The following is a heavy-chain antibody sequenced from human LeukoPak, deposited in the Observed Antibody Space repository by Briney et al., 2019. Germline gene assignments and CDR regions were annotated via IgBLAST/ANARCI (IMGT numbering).Heavy chain of an antibody. V-gene: IGHV3-53*01. CDR1: GFTVSSNY. CDR2: IYSGGST. Sequence: GRSLRLSCAASGFTVSSNYMSWVRQAPGKGLEWVSVIYSGGSTYYADSVKGRFTISRDNSKNTLYLQMNSLRAEDTAVYYCAKAASTVTTTEYFQHWGQGTLVTVSS. D-gene: IGHD4-17*01. J-gene: IGHJ1*01. CDR3: AKAASTVTTTEYFQH.